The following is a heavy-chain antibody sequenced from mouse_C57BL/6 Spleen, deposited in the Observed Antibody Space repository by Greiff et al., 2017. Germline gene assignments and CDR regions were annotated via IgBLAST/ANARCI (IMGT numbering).Heavy chain of an antibody. D-gene: IGHD1-1*01. CDR1: GYTFTSYW. CDR2: IYPGNSDT. CDR3: TREGIYYNGRRPCYYYFDY. J-gene: IGHJ2*01. Sequence: VQLQQSGTVLARPGASVKMSCKTSGYTFTSYWLHWVKQRPGQGLEWIGAIYPGNSDTSYNQKFKGKDKLTAVTSASTAYMEISRLTNEDSAVYYCTREGIYYNGRRPCYYYFDYWGQGTTLTVSS. V-gene: IGHV1-5*01.